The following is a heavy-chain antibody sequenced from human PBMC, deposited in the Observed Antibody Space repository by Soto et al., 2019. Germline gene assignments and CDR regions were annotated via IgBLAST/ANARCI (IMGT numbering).Heavy chain of an antibody. V-gene: IGHV1-69*06. CDR1: GGTFSSYA. D-gene: IGHD5-12*01. CDR3: VRDSPIGSTFSGYDGIDY. Sequence: SVKVSCKASGGTFSSYAISWVRQAPGQGLEWMGGIIPIFGTTNYAQKFQGRVTITADKSTGTAYMELNSLRSEDTAVYYCVRDSPIGSTFSGYDGIDYWGQGTLVTVSS. CDR2: IIPIFGTT. J-gene: IGHJ4*02.